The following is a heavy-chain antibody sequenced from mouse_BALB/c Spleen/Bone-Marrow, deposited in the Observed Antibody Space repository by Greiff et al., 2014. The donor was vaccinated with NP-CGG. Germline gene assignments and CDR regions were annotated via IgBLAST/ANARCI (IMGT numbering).Heavy chain of an antibody. V-gene: IGHV4-1*02. CDR2: INPDSSTI. D-gene: IGHD1-1*01. J-gene: IGHJ3*01. Sequence: EVQLQQSGGGLVQPGGSLKLSCAASGFDFSRYWMSWVRQAPGKGLEWIGEINPDSSTINYTPSLKDKFVISRDNAKNTLYLQMSKVRSEDTALYYCARISYYGRFAYWGQGTLVSVSA. CDR1: GFDFSRYW. CDR3: ARISYYGRFAY.